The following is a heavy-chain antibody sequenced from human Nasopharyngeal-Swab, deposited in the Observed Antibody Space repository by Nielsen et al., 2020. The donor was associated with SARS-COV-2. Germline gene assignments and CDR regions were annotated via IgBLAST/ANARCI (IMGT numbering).Heavy chain of an antibody. CDR1: GFIVSTNY. V-gene: IGHV3-53*01. CDR2: MYIGGGT. CDR3: ARDASGPGY. J-gene: IGHJ4*02. Sequence: LSLTCAASGFIVSTNYMSWVRQAPGKGLEWVSVMYIGGGTFYADSVKGRFTISRDNSKNTLYLQMNTLRVEDTAVYYCARDASGPGYWGQGTLVTVSS. D-gene: IGHD1-14*01.